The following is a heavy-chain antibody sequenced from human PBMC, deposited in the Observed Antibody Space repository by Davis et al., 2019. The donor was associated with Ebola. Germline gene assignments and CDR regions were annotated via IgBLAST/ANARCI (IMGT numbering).Heavy chain of an antibody. CDR1: GYTFTGYY. CDR3: ARGGYSVYYYYYYGMDV. D-gene: IGHD4-11*01. J-gene: IGHJ6*02. V-gene: IGHV1-2*04. Sequence: AASVKVSCKASGYTFTGYYMHWVRQAPGQGLEWMGWINPNSGGTNYAQKFQGWVTMTRDTSISTAYMELSRLRSDDTAVYYCARGGYSVYYYYYYGMDVWGQGTTVTVSS. CDR2: INPNSGGT.